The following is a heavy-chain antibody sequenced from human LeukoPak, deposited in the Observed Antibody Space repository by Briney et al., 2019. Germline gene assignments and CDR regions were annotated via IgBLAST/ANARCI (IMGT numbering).Heavy chain of an antibody. J-gene: IGHJ4*02. V-gene: IGHV3-30*04. CDR3: ARGRGSYYR. Sequence: GGSLRLSCAASGFTFSSYAMHWVRQAPGKGLEWVAVISYDGSNKYYADSVKGRFTISRDNSKNTLYLQMNSLRAEDTAVYYCARGRGSYYRWGQGTLVTVSS. CDR1: GFTFSSYA. CDR2: ISYDGSNK. D-gene: IGHD1-26*01.